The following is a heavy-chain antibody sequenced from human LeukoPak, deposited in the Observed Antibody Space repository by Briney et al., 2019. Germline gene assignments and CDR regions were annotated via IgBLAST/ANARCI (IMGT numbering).Heavy chain of an antibody. CDR2: IYYSGST. D-gene: IGHD3-3*01. J-gene: IGHJ6*04. Sequence: SQTLSLTCTVSGGSISSGGYYWSWIRQHPGKGLEWVGYIYYSGSTYCNPSLKSRVTISVDTSKNQFSLKLSSVTAADTAVYYCARGYYDSWSGYYVDVWGKGTTVTVSS. CDR3: ARGYYDSWSGYYVDV. CDR1: GGSISSGGYY. V-gene: IGHV4-31*03.